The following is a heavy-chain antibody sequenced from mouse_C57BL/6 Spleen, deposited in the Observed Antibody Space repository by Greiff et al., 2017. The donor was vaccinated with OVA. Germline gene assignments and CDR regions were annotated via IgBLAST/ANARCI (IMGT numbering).Heavy chain of an antibody. CDR2: ISSGGDYI. CDR1: GFTFSSYA. Sequence: EVQGVESGAGLVKPGGSLKLSCAASGFTFSSYAMSWVRQTPEKRLEWVAYISSGGDYIYYADTVKGRFTISRDNARNTLYLQMSSLKSEDTAMYYCTREYGYDYFDYWGQGTTLTVSS. J-gene: IGHJ2*01. CDR3: TREYGYDYFDY. D-gene: IGHD2-2*01. V-gene: IGHV5-9-1*02.